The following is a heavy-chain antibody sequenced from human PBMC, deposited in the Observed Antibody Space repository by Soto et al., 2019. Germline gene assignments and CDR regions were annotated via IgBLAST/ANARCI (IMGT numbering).Heavy chain of an antibody. CDR1: GFTFSSYS. V-gene: IGHV3-21*01. J-gene: IGHJ3*02. CDR2: ISSSSSYI. Sequence: GGSLRLSCAASGFTFSSYSMNWVRQAPGKGLEWVSSISSSSSYIYYADSVKGRFTISRDNAKNSLYLQMNSLRAEDTAVYYCASNGVAVARGVDAFDIWGQGTMVTVSS. CDR3: ASNGVAVARGVDAFDI. D-gene: IGHD6-19*01.